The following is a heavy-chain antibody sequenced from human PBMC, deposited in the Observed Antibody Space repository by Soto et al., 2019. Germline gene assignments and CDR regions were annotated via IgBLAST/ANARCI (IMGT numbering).Heavy chain of an antibody. D-gene: IGHD5-12*01. CDR2: ISYDGSNK. CDR1: GFTFSSYA. Sequence: GGSLRLSCAASGFTFSSYAMHWVRQAPGKGLEWVAVISYDGSNKYYADSGKGRFTISRDNSKNTLYLQMNSLRAEDTAVYYGAREWLRAPLGYWGQGTLVTVSS. J-gene: IGHJ4*02. CDR3: AREWLRAPLGY. V-gene: IGHV3-30-3*01.